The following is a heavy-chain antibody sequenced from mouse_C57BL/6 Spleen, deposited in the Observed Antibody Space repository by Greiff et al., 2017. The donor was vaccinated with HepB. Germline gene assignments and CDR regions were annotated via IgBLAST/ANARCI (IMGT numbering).Heavy chain of an antibody. Sequence: QVQLQQSGAELVKPGASVKISCKAPGYAFRGYWINWVKRRPGKGLEWIGQIYPGDGDTNYNGKFKGKATLTADKSSSTAYMQLSSLTSEDSAVYFCARSYYSSNYYCYFDFWGKGTTVTVSS. CDR1: GYAFRGYW. J-gene: IGHJ1*03. CDR3: ARSYYSSNYYCYFDF. CDR2: IYPGDGDT. V-gene: IGHV1-80*01. D-gene: IGHD2-5*01.